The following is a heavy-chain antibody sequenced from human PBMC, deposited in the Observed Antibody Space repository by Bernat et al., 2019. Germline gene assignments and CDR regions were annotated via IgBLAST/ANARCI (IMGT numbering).Heavy chain of an antibody. CDR2: ISYDGSNK. V-gene: IGHV3-30-3*01. Sequence: QVQLVESGGGVVQPGRSRRLSCAASGFTFSNYAIHWVRQAPGKGLEWVAVISYDGSNKYYADSVKGRFTISRDNSKNTLYLQMNSLGTEDTAVYYCARHYGSPGSMDVWGQGTTVTVSS. CDR1: GFTFSNYA. CDR3: ARHYGSPGSMDV. J-gene: IGHJ6*02. D-gene: IGHD3-10*01.